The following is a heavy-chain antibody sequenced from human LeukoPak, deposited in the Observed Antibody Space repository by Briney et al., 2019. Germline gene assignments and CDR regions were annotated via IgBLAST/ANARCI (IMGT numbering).Heavy chain of an antibody. V-gene: IGHV6-1*01. D-gene: IGHD1-20*01. Sequence: SQTLSLTCAISGDSVSSNSAAWNWISQSPSRGLEWLGRIYYRAKWYNDYAVSVKSRITINPHTSKNQFSLQLNSVTPEDTAVYYCARDSDDNWNVRGYYYYYMDVWGKGTTVTVSS. CDR1: GDSVSSNSAA. J-gene: IGHJ6*03. CDR3: ARDSDDNWNVRGYYYYYMDV. CDR2: IYYRAKWYN.